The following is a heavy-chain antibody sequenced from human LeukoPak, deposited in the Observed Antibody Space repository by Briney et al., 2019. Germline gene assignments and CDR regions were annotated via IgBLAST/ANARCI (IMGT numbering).Heavy chain of an antibody. D-gene: IGHD3-22*01. CDR2: ISWNSGSI. CDR3: AKGSQENYYDSSGSDY. CDR1: GFTFDDYA. J-gene: IGHJ4*02. V-gene: IGHV3-9*01. Sequence: GGSLRLSCAASGFTFDDYAMHWVRQAPGKGLEWVSGISWNSGSIGYADSVKGRFTISRDNAKNSLYLQMNSLRAEDTALYYCAKGSQENYYDSSGSDYWGQGTLVTVSS.